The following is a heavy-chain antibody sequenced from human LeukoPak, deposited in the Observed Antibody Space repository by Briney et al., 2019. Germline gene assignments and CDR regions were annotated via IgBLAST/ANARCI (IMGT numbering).Heavy chain of an antibody. D-gene: IGHD5-18*01. CDR2: IYSGGSI. J-gene: IGHJ4*02. CDR1: GFTVSSNY. CDR3: ASGKETSMAQGY. Sequence: GGSLRLSCAVSGFTVSSNYMTWVRQAPGKGLEWVSVIYSGGSIYYADSVKGRYTISRDISKNTVDLQLNSLRAEDTAVYYCASGKETSMAQGYWGQGTLVTVSS. V-gene: IGHV3-53*01.